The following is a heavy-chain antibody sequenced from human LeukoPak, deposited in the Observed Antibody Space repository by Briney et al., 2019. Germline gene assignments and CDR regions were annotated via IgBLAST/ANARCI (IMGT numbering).Heavy chain of an antibody. J-gene: IGHJ4*02. CDR2: INPNSGGT. CDR3: ARVEGGYSYGYGDY. V-gene: IGHV1-2*02. D-gene: IGHD5-18*01. Sequence: GASVKVSCKASGYTFTGYYMHWVRQAPGQGLEWMGWINPNSGGTNYAQKFQGRVTMTRDTSISTAYMELSSLRSEDTAVYYCARVEGGYSYGYGDYWGQGTLVTVSS. CDR1: GYTFTGYY.